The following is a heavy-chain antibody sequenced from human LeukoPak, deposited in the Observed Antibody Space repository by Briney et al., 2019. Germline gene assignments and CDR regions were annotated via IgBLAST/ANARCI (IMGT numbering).Heavy chain of an antibody. Sequence: SGPALVKPTQTLTLTCTFSGFSLSTSGMCVNWIRQPPGKALEWLGRIDWDDDEYYSTSLKTRLTISKDTSKNQVVLTMTNVDPVDTATYYCARIWAGPDYFDYWGQGTLVTVSS. CDR3: ARIWAGPDYFDY. J-gene: IGHJ4*02. CDR2: IDWDDDE. V-gene: IGHV2-70*11. CDR1: GFSLSTSGMC.